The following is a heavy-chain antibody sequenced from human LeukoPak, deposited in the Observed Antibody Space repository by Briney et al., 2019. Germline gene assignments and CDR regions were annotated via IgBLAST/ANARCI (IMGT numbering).Heavy chain of an antibody. CDR1: GFTFSSYW. CDR3: AREGGSRTRRYCSSTSCYTYFDY. J-gene: IGHJ4*02. D-gene: IGHD2-2*02. CDR2: IKQDGSEK. Sequence: EGSLRLSCAASGFTFSSYWMSWVRQAPGKGLEWVANIKQDGSEKYYVDSVKGRFTISRDNAKNSLYLQMNSLRAEDTAVYYCAREGGSRTRRYCSSTSCYTYFDYWGQGTLVTVSS. V-gene: IGHV3-7*01.